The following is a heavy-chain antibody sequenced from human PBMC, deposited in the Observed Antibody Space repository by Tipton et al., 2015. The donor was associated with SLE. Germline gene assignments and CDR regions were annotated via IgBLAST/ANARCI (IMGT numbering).Heavy chain of an antibody. J-gene: IGHJ3*02. CDR1: GGSISPYY. D-gene: IGHD3-10*01. V-gene: IGHV4-4*07. CDR2: IYNSGSP. CDR3: AATYYYSSGRTSFDN. Sequence: TLSLTCTVSGGSISPYYWTWIRQPAGKGLEGIGRIYNSGSPNYNPSLKSRVIMSVDTSKNQFSLKLSSVTAADTAVYFCAATYYYSSGRTSFDNWGPGTLVTVSS.